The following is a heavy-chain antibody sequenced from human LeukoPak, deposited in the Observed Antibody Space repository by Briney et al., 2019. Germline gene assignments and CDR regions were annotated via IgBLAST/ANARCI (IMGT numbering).Heavy chain of an antibody. D-gene: IGHD3-22*01. CDR1: GYTFTSYG. CDR2: ISAYNGNT. V-gene: IGHV1-18*01. CDR3: ARADYYDSSGYKIYDY. J-gene: IGHJ4*02. Sequence: ASVKVSCKASGYTFTSYGISWVRQAPGQGLEWMGWISAYNGNTNYVQKLQGRVTMTTDTSTSTAYMELRSLRSDDTAVYYCARADYYDSSGYKIYDYWGQGTLVTVSS.